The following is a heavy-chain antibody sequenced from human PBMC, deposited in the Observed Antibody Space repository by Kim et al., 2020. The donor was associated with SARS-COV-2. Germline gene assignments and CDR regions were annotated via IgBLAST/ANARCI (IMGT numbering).Heavy chain of an antibody. CDR2: IYYSGST. V-gene: IGHV4-39*01. Sequence: SETLSLTCTVSGGSISSSSYYWGWIRQPPGKGLEWIGNIYYSGSTYYNPSLKSRVTISVDTSKNQFSLKLSSVTAADTAVYYCARHRYYYDSSGYYSSNWFDPWGQGTLVTVSS. J-gene: IGHJ5*02. CDR1: GGSISSSSYY. CDR3: ARHRYYYDSSGYYSSNWFDP. D-gene: IGHD3-22*01.